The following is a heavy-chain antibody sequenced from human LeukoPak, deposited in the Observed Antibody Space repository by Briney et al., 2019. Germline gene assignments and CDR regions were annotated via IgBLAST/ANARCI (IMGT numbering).Heavy chain of an antibody. CDR2: IYTSGST. D-gene: IGHD2-2*01. V-gene: IGHV4-4*07. Sequence: SETLSLTCTVSGGSISSYYWSWIRQPAGKGLEWIGRIYTSGSTNYNPSLKSRVTMSVDTSKNQFSLKLSSVTAADTAVYYCARDGERYCSSTSCLDAFDIWGQGTMVTVSS. J-gene: IGHJ3*02. CDR1: GGSISSYY. CDR3: ARDGERYCSSTSCLDAFDI.